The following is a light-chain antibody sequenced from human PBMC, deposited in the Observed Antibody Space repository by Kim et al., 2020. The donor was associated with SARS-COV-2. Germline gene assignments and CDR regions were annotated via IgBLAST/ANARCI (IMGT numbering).Light chain of an antibody. CDR2: DAS. Sequence: EIVLTQSPGTLSLSPGERATRSCRASQSVSSSYLAWYQQKPGQAPSLLIYDASSRATGIPDRFSGSGSGTDFTLTISRLEPEDFAVYYCQQYGGSPLITFGPGTRREIK. CDR3: QQYGGSPLIT. J-gene: IGKJ5*01. CDR1: QSVSSSY. V-gene: IGKV3-20*01.